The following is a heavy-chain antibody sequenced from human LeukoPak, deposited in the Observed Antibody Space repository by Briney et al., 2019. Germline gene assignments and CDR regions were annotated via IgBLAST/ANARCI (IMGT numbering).Heavy chain of an antibody. D-gene: IGHD6-19*01. CDR1: GYTFTKYA. CDR2: INVGNGET. CDR3: ARNLVGKTDFDY. Sequence: ASVKVSCKASGYTFTKYATHWVRQAPGQRLEWMGWINVGNGETKYSQKFQGRVTITWDTSASTVHMELIILRSEDTAVYYCARNLVGKTDFDYWGQGTLVTVSS. V-gene: IGHV1-3*01. J-gene: IGHJ4*02.